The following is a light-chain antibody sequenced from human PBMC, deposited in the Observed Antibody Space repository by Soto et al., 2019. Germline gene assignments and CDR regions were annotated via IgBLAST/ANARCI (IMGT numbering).Light chain of an antibody. Sequence: EVVLTQSPATLSLSPGERATLSCRASQSISKFLAWCQLKTGQAPSLLIIGAFSRGTGSAAGFSGTGSWTEFTLPISSLQSEDFALYYCQQYNDWPLTFGQGTKVDIK. CDR1: QSISKF. CDR3: QQYNDWPLT. J-gene: IGKJ1*01. V-gene: IGKV3-15*01. CDR2: GAF.